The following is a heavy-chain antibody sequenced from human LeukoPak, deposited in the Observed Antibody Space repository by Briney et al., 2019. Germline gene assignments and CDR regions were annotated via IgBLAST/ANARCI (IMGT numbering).Heavy chain of an antibody. Sequence: SETLSLTCTVSGGSISSGNYYWSWIRQPPGKGLEWIGYIYYSGSTYYNPSLKSRVTISADTSKNQFSLKLRSVTAADTAVYYCAREGGYYDSSGYYYVRYFDYWGQGTLVTVSS. CDR1: GGSISSGNYY. J-gene: IGHJ4*02. CDR2: IYYSGST. CDR3: AREGGYYDSSGYYYVRYFDY. D-gene: IGHD3-22*01. V-gene: IGHV4-30-4*01.